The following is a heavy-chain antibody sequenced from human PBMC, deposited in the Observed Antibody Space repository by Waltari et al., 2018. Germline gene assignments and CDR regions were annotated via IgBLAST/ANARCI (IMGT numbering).Heavy chain of an antibody. CDR2: ISSSSSYI. CDR1: GFTFSSYS. J-gene: IGHJ4*02. V-gene: IGHV3-21*01. CDR3: ARDLRSGYYD. D-gene: IGHD3-3*01. Sequence: EVQLVESGGGLVKPGGSLRLSCAASGFTFSSYSMNWVRQAPGKGLEWVSSISSSSSYINYADSVKGRFTISSDNAKNSRYLQRNSLRAEDTAVDYCARDLRSGYYDWGQGTLVTVSS.